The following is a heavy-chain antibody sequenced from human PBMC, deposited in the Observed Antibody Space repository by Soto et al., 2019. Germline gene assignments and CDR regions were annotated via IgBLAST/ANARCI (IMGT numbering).Heavy chain of an antibody. V-gene: IGHV4-30-2*01. CDR2: IYHSVST. Sequence: LCGGSISSGGYSWGWIRQPPGKGLEWIGYIYHSVSTYYNPSLKSRVTISVDRSKNQFSLKLSSVTAADTAVYYCARVPSPWGQGTLVTVSS. CDR3: ARVPSP. J-gene: IGHJ5*02. CDR1: GGSISSGGYS.